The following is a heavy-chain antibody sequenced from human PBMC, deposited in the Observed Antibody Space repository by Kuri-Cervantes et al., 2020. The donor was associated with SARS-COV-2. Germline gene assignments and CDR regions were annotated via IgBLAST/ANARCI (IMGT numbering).Heavy chain of an antibody. Sequence: ASVKVSCKASGYTFSTFRVYYMYWVRQAPGQGLEWMGWINPNSGGTNYAQKFQGWVTMTRDTSSTGYMELSRLRSDDTAVYYCARGMVRGLIQSYYYGMDVWGQGTTVTVSS. D-gene: IGHD3-10*01. CDR3: ARGMVRGLIQSYYYGMDV. J-gene: IGHJ6*02. CDR2: INPNSGGT. CDR1: GYTFSTFRVYY. V-gene: IGHV1-2*04.